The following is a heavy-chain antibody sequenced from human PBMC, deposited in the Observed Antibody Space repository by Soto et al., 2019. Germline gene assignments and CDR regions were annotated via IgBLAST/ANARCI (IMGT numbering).Heavy chain of an antibody. Sequence: SETLSLTCTVSGGSISSGGYYWSWIRQHPGKGLEWIGYIYYTGRTYYNPSLKSRVTISVHTSKNQFSLKLSSATAAGAAVYYCARAREANAFDIWGQGTMVTVSS. CDR3: ARAREANAFDI. V-gene: IGHV4-31*03. J-gene: IGHJ3*02. CDR2: IYYTGRT. CDR1: GGSISSGGYY. D-gene: IGHD1-26*01.